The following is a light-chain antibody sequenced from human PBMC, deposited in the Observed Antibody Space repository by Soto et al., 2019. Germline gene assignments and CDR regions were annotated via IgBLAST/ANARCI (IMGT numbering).Light chain of an antibody. V-gene: IGKV1-9*01. Sequence: IQFTQSPSSLSASVGDRVTITCRASQDIAIYLACYQQKPGEAPKLLIYAASTLYGGVPSRFSGSGSGTDFALTITSLQAEDFATYYCQQLRMYPSTFGGGTKVDIK. J-gene: IGKJ4*01. CDR2: AAS. CDR3: QQLRMYPST. CDR1: QDIAIY.